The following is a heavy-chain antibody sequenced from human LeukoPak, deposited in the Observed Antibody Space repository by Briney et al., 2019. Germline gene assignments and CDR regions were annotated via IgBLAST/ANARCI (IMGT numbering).Heavy chain of an antibody. CDR3: ATESIAAAGTVIYFDY. Sequence: SETLSLTCAVSGGSFSSYYWSWIRQPPGKGLDWIGEINHSGSTNYNPSLKSRVTISVDTSKNQFSLKLSSVTAADTAVYYCATESIAAAGTVIYFDYWGQGTLVTVSS. J-gene: IGHJ4*02. D-gene: IGHD6-13*01. CDR2: INHSGST. CDR1: GGSFSSYY. V-gene: IGHV4-34*01.